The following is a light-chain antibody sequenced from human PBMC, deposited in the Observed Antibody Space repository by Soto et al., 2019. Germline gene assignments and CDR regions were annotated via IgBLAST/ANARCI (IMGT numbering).Light chain of an antibody. Sequence: DIQMTQSPSSLSAFVGDRXTITCRASQNINKYLNWYQQKPGRGPTLLIYAASSLQSGVPSRFSGSGSGTDFTLTISSLQPEDFATYYCQESYSTPTWTFGQGTKVEVK. CDR2: AAS. J-gene: IGKJ1*01. V-gene: IGKV1-39*01. CDR3: QESYSTPTWT. CDR1: QNINKY.